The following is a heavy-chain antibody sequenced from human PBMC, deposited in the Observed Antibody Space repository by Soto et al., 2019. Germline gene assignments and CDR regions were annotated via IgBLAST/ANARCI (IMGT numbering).Heavy chain of an antibody. J-gene: IGHJ4*02. Sequence: GGSLRLSCAASGFTFSSYSMNWVRQAPGKGLEWVSSISSSSSYIYYADSVKGRFTISRDNAKNSLYLQMNSLRAEDTAVYYCARDGDDCTNGVYYFDYWGQGTLVTVSS. D-gene: IGHD2-8*01. V-gene: IGHV3-21*01. CDR1: GFTFSSYS. CDR2: ISSSSSYI. CDR3: ARDGDDCTNGVYYFDY.